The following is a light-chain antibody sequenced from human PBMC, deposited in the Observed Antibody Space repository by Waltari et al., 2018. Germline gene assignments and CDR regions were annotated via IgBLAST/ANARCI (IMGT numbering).Light chain of an antibody. J-gene: IGLJ3*02. CDR1: TGAVTTGHS. Sequence: QAVVTQEPSLTVSPGGTVTLTCGSSTGAVTTGHSPYWVQQKPGQAPKTLIYDTTDRHSWTPARFSGSLVGDKAALTLSGAQPEDEADYYCFLSYSGARVFGGGTKLTVL. V-gene: IGLV7-46*01. CDR3: FLSYSGARV. CDR2: DTT.